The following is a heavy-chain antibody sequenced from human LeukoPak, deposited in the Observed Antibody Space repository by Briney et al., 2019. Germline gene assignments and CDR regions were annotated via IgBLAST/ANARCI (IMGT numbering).Heavy chain of an antibody. CDR3: GKPSYDFGSRYYFDY. V-gene: IGHV3-23*01. D-gene: IGHD3-3*01. CDR2: ISGSGGTT. Sequence: PGGSLRLSCVASGFTFSSYAMSWVRQAPGKGLEWVSSISGSGGTTFYADSVKGRFTISRDNSKNTLYLQMNSLRAEDTAVYYCGKPSYDFGSRYYFDYWGQGTLVTVSS. CDR1: GFTFSSYA. J-gene: IGHJ4*02.